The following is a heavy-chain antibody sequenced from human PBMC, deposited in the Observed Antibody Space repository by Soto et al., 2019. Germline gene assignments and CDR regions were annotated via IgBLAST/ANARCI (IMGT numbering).Heavy chain of an antibody. CDR3: AEPTPPHCYYLAV. D-gene: IGHD2-15*01. CDR2: TYYRSRWYN. V-gene: IGHV6-1*01. Sequence: SQTLSLTCAISGDSVSSNSAAWNWIRRSPSEGLEWLGRTYYRSRWYNDYAVSVRSRITINPDTSKNQFSLHLNSVTPEDTAVNYCAEPTPPHCYYLAVWGKGTTVTVSS. CDR1: GDSVSSNSAA. J-gene: IGHJ6*03.